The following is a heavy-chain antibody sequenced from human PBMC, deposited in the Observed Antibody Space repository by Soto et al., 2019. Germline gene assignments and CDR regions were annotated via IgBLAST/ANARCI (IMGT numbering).Heavy chain of an antibody. CDR2: ISYDGSNK. CDR1: GFTFSSYG. V-gene: IGHV3-30*03. J-gene: IGHJ4*02. Sequence: GGSLRLSCAASGFTFSSYGMHWVRQAPGKGLEWVALISYDGSNKYYPDSVKGRFTISRDNSKNTLYLQMNSLRNEHTAVYYCAAGLYFCECCVQGTLVTVSS. D-gene: IGHD6-13*01. CDR3: AAGLYFCEC.